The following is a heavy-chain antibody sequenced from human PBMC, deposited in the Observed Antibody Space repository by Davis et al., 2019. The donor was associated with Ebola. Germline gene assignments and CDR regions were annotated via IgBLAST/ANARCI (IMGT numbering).Heavy chain of an antibody. Sequence: ASVKVSCKASGNTFSSYGFSWVRQAPAQGLEWMGWISAYNANTNYAQKLQGRVTMTTDTSTSTAYMELRSLRSDDTAVYYCARVRITIFGVVIPSGGMDVWGQGTTVTVSS. V-gene: IGHV1-18*04. CDR3: ARVRITIFGVVIPSGGMDV. CDR2: ISAYNANT. CDR1: GNTFSSYG. D-gene: IGHD3-3*01. J-gene: IGHJ6*02.